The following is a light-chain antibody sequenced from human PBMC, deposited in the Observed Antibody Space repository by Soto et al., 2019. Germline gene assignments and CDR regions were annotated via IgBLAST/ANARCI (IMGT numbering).Light chain of an antibody. J-gene: IGLJ2*01. CDR2: GNS. V-gene: IGLV1-40*01. CDR1: SSNIGAGYD. Sequence: QSVLTQPPSVSGAPGPRVTISCTGSSSNIGAGYDVHWYQQLPGTAPKLLIYGNSNRPSGVPARRSGSKSGTSAPLAITGLQAADEADYYCQAYDSSLSGHVVFGGGTKLTVL. CDR3: QAYDSSLSGHVV.